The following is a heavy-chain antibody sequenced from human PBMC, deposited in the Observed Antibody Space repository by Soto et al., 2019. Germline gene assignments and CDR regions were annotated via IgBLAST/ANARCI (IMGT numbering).Heavy chain of an antibody. Sequence: ASVKVSCKASGYTFSNYYLHWVRQAPGQGLEWMGMINSRGGSASYAQKFQGRVTMSSDTSTSTVYIDLSSLRFEDTAVYYCARDRRYCSMTDCYSFLGTDYWGQATLVTVSS. CDR1: GYTFSNYY. V-gene: IGHV1-46*01. CDR3: ARDRRYCSMTDCYSFLGTDY. J-gene: IGHJ4*02. CDR2: INSRGGSA. D-gene: IGHD2-2*01.